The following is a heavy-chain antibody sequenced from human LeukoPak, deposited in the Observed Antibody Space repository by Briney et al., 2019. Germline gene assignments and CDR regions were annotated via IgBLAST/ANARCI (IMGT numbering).Heavy chain of an antibody. V-gene: IGHV5-51*01. CDR2: IYPGDSDT. CDR1: GYPFTSYW. J-gene: IGHJ6*03. D-gene: IGHD3-3*01. Sequence: LGESPPISRQGSGYPFTSYWIGWGRQLPGKGLEWRGIIYPGDSDTRYSPSFQSQVTISADKSICTDYLQWSSLKASDSAMYYCARHGRFLEWPHRIKYYYYYMDVWGKGSTVTVSS. CDR3: ARHGRFLEWPHRIKYYYYYMDV.